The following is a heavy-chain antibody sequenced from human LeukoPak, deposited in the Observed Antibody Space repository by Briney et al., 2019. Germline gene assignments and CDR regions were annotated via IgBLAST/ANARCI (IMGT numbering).Heavy chain of an antibody. D-gene: IGHD3-22*01. CDR3: ARDNPTYYYDSSGYRH. CDR2: IYYSGST. J-gene: IGHJ4*02. Sequence: PSETLSLTCTVSGGSISSGDYYWSWIRQPPGKGLEWIGYIYYSGSTYYNPSLKSRVTISVDTSKNQFSLKLSSVTAAGTAVYYCARDNPTYYYDSSGYRHWGQGTPVTVSS. CDR1: GGSISSGDYY. V-gene: IGHV4-30-4*08.